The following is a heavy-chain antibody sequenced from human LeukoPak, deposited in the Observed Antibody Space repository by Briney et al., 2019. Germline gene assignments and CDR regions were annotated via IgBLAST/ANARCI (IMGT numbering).Heavy chain of an antibody. Sequence: ASVKVSCKASGYTFTGYYMHWVRQAPGQGLGWMGWINPNSGGTNYAQKFQGRVTVTRDTSISTAYMELSRLRSDDTAVYYCARPVYAYYGSGRPVVDVWGQGTTVTVSS. CDR3: ARPVYAYYGSGRPVVDV. CDR2: INPNSGGT. D-gene: IGHD3-10*01. V-gene: IGHV1-2*02. CDR1: GYTFTGYY. J-gene: IGHJ6*02.